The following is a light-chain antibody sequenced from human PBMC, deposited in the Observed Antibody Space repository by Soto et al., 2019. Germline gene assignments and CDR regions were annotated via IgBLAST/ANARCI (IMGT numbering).Light chain of an antibody. CDR3: QQRSNWPPA. CDR1: QSVSSY. J-gene: IGKJ3*01. V-gene: IGKV3-11*01. Sequence: EIVLTQPPATLSLSPGERATLSCRASQSVSSYLAWYQQKPGQAPRLLIYDASNRATGIPARFSGSGSGTDFTLTISSLEPEDFAVYYCQQRSNWPPAFGPGTKVDNK. CDR2: DAS.